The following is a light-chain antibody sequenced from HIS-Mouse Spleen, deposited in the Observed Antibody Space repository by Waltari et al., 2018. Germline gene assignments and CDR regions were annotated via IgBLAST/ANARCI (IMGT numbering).Light chain of an antibody. CDR2: AAS. J-gene: IGKJ1*01. V-gene: IGKV1-27*01. Sequence: DIQMTQSPSSLSASVGDRVTITCRASQGISNYLAWYQQKPGKVHKLLIYAASTLESGVPSRFSGSGSGTDFTLTISSLQPEDVAAYYCQKYNSAPQWTFGQGTKVEIK. CDR3: QKYNSAPQWT. CDR1: QGISNY.